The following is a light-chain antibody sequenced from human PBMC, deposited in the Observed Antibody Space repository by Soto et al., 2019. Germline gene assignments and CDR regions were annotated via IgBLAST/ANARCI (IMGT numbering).Light chain of an antibody. V-gene: IGKV3-20*01. CDR1: QSVSSSY. J-gene: IGKJ1*01. CDR3: QQYRSSRT. CDR2: GAS. Sequence: EIVLTQSPGTLSLSPGERATLSCRASQSVSSSYLAWYQQKPGQAPRLLIYGASSRATGIPDRLSGSWSGTAFTLTISRLEPEDFAVYYCQQYRSSRTFGQGTKVEIK.